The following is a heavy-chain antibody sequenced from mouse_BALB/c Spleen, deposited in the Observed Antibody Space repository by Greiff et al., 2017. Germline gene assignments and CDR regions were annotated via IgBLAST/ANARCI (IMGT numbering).Heavy chain of an antibody. J-gene: IGHJ3*01. CDR1: GFTFSSYG. Sequence: EVHLVESGGDLVKPGGSLKLSCAASGFTFSSYGMSWVRQTPDKRLEWVATISSGGSYTYYPDSVKGRFTISRDNAKNTLYLQMSSLRSEDTAMYYCARKRNDGYLFAYWGQGTLVTVSA. CDR3: ARKRNDGYLFAY. D-gene: IGHD2-3*01. CDR2: ISSGGSYT. V-gene: IGHV5-6*01.